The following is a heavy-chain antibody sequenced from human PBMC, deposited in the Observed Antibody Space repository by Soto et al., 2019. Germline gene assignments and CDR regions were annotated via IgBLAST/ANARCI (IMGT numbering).Heavy chain of an antibody. Sequence: ASVKVSCKASGGTFSSYTISWVRQAPGQGLEWMGRIIPILGIANYAQKFQGRVTITADKSTSTAYMELSSLRSEDTAVYYCARDLQTGIEWFLYGPGPYYHMHVCGKGTTVTVSS. V-gene: IGHV1-69*04. J-gene: IGHJ6*03. CDR3: ARDLQTGIEWFLYGPGPYYHMHV. CDR1: GGTFSSYT. D-gene: IGHD3-3*01. CDR2: IIPILGIA.